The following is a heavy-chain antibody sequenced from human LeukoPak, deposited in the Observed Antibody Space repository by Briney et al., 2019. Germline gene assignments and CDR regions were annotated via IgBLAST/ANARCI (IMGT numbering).Heavy chain of an antibody. CDR3: AKRGVVIRVVLVGFHKEAYYFDS. D-gene: IGHD3-10*01. V-gene: IGHV3-23*01. J-gene: IGHJ4*02. CDR1: GITLSNYG. CDR2: ISGSGGST. Sequence: PGGSLRLSCAVSGITLSNYGMSWVRQAPGKGLEWVAGISGSGGSTNYADSVKGRFTISRDSPKNTLYLQMNSVRAEDTAVCFCAKRGVVIRVVLVGFHKEAYYFDSWGQGALVTVSS.